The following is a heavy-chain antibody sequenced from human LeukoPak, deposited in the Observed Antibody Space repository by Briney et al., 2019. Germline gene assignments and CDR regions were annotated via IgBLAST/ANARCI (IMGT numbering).Heavy chain of an antibody. J-gene: IGHJ4*02. CDR1: GFTFSDYY. CDR2: ISSSGSTI. D-gene: IGHD3-3*01. V-gene: IGHV3-11*01. CDR3: ARARGFWSGYYNYFDY. Sequence: GGSLRLSCAASGFTFSDYYMSWIRQALGKGLEWVSYISSSGSTIYYADSVKGRFTISRDNAKNSLYLQMNSLRAEDTAVYYCARARGFWSGYYNYFDYWGQGTLVTVSS.